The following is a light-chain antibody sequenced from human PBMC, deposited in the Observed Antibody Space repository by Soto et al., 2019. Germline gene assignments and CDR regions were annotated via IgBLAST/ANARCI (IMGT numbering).Light chain of an antibody. CDR1: QSVSSSY. V-gene: IGKV3D-7*01. Sequence: EIVLTQSPGTLSLSPGERATLSCRASQSVSSSYLAWYQQKPGQAPRLLIYGASTRATDIPVRFSGSGSGTEFTLTISSLQPEDFATYFCQQLNTFPPFFTFGPGTKVDIK. CDR2: GAS. J-gene: IGKJ3*01. CDR3: QQLNTFPPFFT.